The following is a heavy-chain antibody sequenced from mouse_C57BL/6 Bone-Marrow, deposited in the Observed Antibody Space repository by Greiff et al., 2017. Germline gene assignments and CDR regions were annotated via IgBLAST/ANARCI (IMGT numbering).Heavy chain of an antibody. CDR2: LDASDSYT. Sequence: QVQLQQPGAELAMPGASVKLSCKAFCSFSTSVWMHLVKPRPGLGLVRIGELDASDSYTYYNEKLKCKSTLTVDKSSSTAYMQLSSLTSEDSAVYYCARSRWFAYWGQGTLVTVSA. J-gene: IGHJ3*01. V-gene: IGHV1-69*01. CDR3: ARSRWFAY. CDR1: CSFSTSVW.